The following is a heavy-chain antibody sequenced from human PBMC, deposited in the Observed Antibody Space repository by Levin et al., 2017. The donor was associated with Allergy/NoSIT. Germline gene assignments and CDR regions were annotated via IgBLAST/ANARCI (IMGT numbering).Heavy chain of an antibody. D-gene: IGHD3-10*01. CDR3: AKDKLLWFGAGAFDI. V-gene: IGHV3-30*18. CDR1: GFTFSSYG. CDR2: ISYDGSNK. J-gene: IGHJ3*02. Sequence: GGSLRLSCAASGFTFSSYGMHWVRQAPGKGLEWVAVISYDGSNKYYADSVKGRFTISRDNSKNTLYLQMNSLRAEDTAVYYCAKDKLLWFGAGAFDIWGQGTMVTVSS.